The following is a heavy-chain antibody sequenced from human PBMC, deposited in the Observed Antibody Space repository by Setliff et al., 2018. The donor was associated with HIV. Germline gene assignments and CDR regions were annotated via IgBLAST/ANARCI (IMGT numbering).Heavy chain of an antibody. J-gene: IGHJ4*02. CDR3: AKEGGTVAGSGY. D-gene: IGHD6-19*01. Sequence: GGSLRLSCAASGFTFSNYRMNWVRQAPGKGLEWLSYISSSGGSTYYTDSVKGRFTISRDNSKNTLYLQMNSLRAEDTAVYYCAKEGGTVAGSGYWGQGTLVTVSS. CDR1: GFTFSNYR. CDR2: ISSSGGST. V-gene: IGHV3-23*01.